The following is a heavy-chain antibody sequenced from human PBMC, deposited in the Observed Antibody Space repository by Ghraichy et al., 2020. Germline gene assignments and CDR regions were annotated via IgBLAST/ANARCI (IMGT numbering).Heavy chain of an antibody. J-gene: IGHJ4*02. V-gene: IGHV4-59*01. Sequence: SETLSLTCTVSGGSISSYYWSWIRQPPGKGLEWIGYIYYSGSTNYNPSLKSRVTISVDTSKNQFSLKLSSVTAADTAVYYCARDPADMITFGGVTPLYYFDYWGQGTLVTVSS. D-gene: IGHD3-16*01. CDR1: GGSISSYY. CDR2: IYYSGST. CDR3: ARDPADMITFGGVTPLYYFDY.